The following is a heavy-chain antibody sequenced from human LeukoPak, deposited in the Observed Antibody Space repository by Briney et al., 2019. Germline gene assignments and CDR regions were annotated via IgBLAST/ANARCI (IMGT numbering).Heavy chain of an antibody. Sequence: SETLSLTCTVSGGSISSYYWSWIRQPPGKGLEWIGYIYYTGSTNYNPSLKSRVTISVDTSKNQFSLKLSSVTAADTAAYYCARVKEYYHDSSRYEDAFDIWGQGTMVTVSS. D-gene: IGHD3-22*01. CDR1: GGSISSYY. CDR2: IYYTGST. J-gene: IGHJ3*02. CDR3: ARVKEYYHDSSRYEDAFDI. V-gene: IGHV4-59*01.